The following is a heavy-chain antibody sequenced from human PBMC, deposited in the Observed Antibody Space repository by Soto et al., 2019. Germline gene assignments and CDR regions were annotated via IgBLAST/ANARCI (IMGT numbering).Heavy chain of an antibody. CDR2: VRSKANNYAT. Sequence: GGSLRLSCAASGFTFSDSAMHWVRQASGKGLEWVGRVRSKANNYATSYAASVKGRFTISRDDSRNTAYLQMNSLKTEDTAVYYCTRLSVEQWLVGEGYFDYWGLGTLVTVSS. V-gene: IGHV3-73*01. CDR3: TRLSVEQWLVGEGYFDY. J-gene: IGHJ4*02. D-gene: IGHD6-19*01. CDR1: GFTFSDSA.